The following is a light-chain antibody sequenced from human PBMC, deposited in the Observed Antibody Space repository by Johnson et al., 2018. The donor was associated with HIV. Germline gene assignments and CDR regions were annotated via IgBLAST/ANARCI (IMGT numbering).Light chain of an antibody. CDR1: SSNIGNNY. CDR3: GTWESSLTVVV. V-gene: IGLV1-51*01. Sequence: QSVLTQPPSVSAAPGQKVTISCSGSSSNIGNNYVSWYQQLPGTAPKLLIYDNNKRPSGIPDRFSGSKSGTSATLGITGLQTGDAADYYCGTWESSLTVVVVGTGTKVTVL. J-gene: IGLJ1*01. CDR2: DNN.